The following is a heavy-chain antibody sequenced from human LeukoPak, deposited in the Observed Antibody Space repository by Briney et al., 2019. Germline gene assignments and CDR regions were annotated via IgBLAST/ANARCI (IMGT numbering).Heavy chain of an antibody. CDR3: AREKLSLWFGELLGYFDY. D-gene: IGHD3-10*01. J-gene: IGHJ4*02. CDR2: IKQDGSEK. Sequence: GGSLRLSSAASGFTFSSYWMSWVRQAPGKGLEWVANIKQDGSEKYYVDSVKGRFTISRDNAKNSLYLQMNSLRAEDTAVYYCAREKLSLWFGELLGYFDYWGQGTLVTVSS. CDR1: GFTFSSYW. V-gene: IGHV3-7*01.